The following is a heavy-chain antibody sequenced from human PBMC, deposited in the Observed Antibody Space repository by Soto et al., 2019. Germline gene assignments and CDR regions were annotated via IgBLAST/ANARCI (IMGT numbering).Heavy chain of an antibody. V-gene: IGHV1-69*01. CDR1: ADSFSSYG. CDR2: IIPIFGTT. D-gene: IGHD3-3*01. Sequence: QVQLVQSGAAVKEPGSAVKVSCKAPADSFSSYGISWVRQAPGQGLEWMGGIIPIFGTTNYAEKVQGRVTITADESTNTAYMELSSLRSEDTALYYCARVFPDGWVEPGVVRGYLDTWGRGTLVTVSS. CDR3: ARVFPDGWVEPGVVRGYLDT. J-gene: IGHJ4*02.